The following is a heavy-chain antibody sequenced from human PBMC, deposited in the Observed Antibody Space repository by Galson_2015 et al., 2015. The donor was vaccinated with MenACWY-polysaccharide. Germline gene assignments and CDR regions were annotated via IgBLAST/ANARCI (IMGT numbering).Heavy chain of an antibody. CDR3: ARVSSVLAASPGGSFDL. J-gene: IGHJ2*01. Sequence: SLRLSCAASGFTFGIHDMHWVRQAPGKGLQYVSAIRSNANSTYYADSVKGRFTISRDNSKNTLYLQMNSLRAEDMAVYYCARVSSVLAASPGGSFDLWGRGTMVTVSS. V-gene: IGHV3-64*02. CDR2: IRSNANST. D-gene: IGHD2-15*01. CDR1: GFTFGIHD.